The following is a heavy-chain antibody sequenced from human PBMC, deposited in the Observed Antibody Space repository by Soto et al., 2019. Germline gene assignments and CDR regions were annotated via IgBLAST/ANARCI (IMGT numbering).Heavy chain of an antibody. Sequence: QVQLVGSGGGVVQHGQSLRLSCTASGFTFNSFGMHWLRQAPGKGLEWVAAISFHGNNKYYADSVEGRFTISRDNSKNTLYLQMNSLGPDDTAVYFCAKEGRWFGEWIGYWGQGTLVTVSS. CDR3: AKEGRWFGEWIGY. D-gene: IGHD3-10*01. J-gene: IGHJ4*02. CDR2: ISFHGNNK. V-gene: IGHV3-30*18. CDR1: GFTFNSFG.